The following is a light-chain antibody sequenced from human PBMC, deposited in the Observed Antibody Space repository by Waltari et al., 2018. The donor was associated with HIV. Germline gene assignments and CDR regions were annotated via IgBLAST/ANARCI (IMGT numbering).Light chain of an antibody. CDR3: CSCAGSGSHVV. V-gene: IGLV2-23*02. Sequence: SALTQPASVSGSPGQSITISCTGTSSDVGSYNLVSWNQKHPGEAPKIMIYEVIKRPCGVSSRFSGSKSRNRASLAISVLQAEDGAYYYGCSCAGSGSHVVLGGGTKLTVL. CDR1: SSDVGSYNL. CDR2: EVI. J-gene: IGLJ2*01.